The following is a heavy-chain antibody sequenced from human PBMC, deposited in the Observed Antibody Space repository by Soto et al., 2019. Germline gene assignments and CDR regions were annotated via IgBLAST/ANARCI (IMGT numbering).Heavy chain of an antibody. D-gene: IGHD3-22*01. J-gene: IGHJ4*02. Sequence: ASVKVSCKASGYTFSGYYIHWLRQAPGQGLEWMGWINPNSGGTNYAQKFQGWVTMTRDTSISTAYMELSRLRSDDTAVYYCARRSPYYYDSSGYYLYYFDYWGQGTLVTVSS. CDR1: GYTFSGYY. V-gene: IGHV1-2*04. CDR2: INPNSGGT. CDR3: ARRSPYYYDSSGYYLYYFDY.